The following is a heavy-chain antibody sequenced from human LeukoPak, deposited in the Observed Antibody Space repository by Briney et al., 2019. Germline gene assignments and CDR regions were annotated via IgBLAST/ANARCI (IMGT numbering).Heavy chain of an antibody. J-gene: IGHJ5*02. CDR1: GGSISSGGYY. CDR2: IYYSGST. Sequence: PSQTLSLTCIVSGGSISSGGYYWSWIRQHPGKGLEWIGYIYYSGSTYYNPSLKSRVTISVDTSKSQFSLKLSSVTAADTAVYYCARIKDSSSWFDPWGQGTLVTVSS. V-gene: IGHV4-31*03. D-gene: IGHD6-13*01. CDR3: ARIKDSSSWFDP.